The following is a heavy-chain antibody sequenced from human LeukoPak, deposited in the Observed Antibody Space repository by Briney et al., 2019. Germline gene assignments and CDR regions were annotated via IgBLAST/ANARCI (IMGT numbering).Heavy chain of an antibody. Sequence: SETLSLTCSVSGGSISSYYWSWIRQPPGKGLEWIGYMYYSGSSNYNPSLKSRVTISVDTSKNQFSLKLSSVTAADTAVYYCARHGTPLRYGSGNYYKGAPFDYWGQGTLVTVSS. CDR3: ARHGTPLRYGSGNYYKGAPFDY. V-gene: IGHV4-59*08. CDR1: GGSISSYY. D-gene: IGHD3-10*01. CDR2: MYYSGSS. J-gene: IGHJ4*02.